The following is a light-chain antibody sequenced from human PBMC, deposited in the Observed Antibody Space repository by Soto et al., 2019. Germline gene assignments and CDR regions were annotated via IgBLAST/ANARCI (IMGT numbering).Light chain of an antibody. CDR1: SGHSSYI. J-gene: IGLJ3*02. V-gene: IGLV4-60*02. Sequence: QLVLTQSSSASASLGSSVKLTCTLSSGHSSYIIAWHQQQPGKAPRYLMKLEGSGSYNKGSGVPDRFSGSSSGAGRYLTISNLHFEDEADYYSETWDSNTHVFGGGTKLTVL. CDR3: ETWDSNTHV. CDR2: LEGSGSY.